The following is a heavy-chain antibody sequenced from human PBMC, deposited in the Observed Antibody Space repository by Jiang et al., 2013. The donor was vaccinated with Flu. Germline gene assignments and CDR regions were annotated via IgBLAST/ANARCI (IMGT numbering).Heavy chain of an antibody. D-gene: IGHD3-10*01. CDR1: GGSISSYY. Sequence: GSGLVKPSETLSLTCTVSGGSISSYYWSWIRQPPGKGLEWIGYIYYSGSTNYNPSLKSRVTISVDTSKNQFSLKLSSVTAADTAVYYCARTYGSGSYYNVRWFDPWGQGTLVTVSS. CDR3: ARTYGSGSYYNVRWFDP. CDR2: IYYSGST. V-gene: IGHV4-59*08. J-gene: IGHJ5*02.